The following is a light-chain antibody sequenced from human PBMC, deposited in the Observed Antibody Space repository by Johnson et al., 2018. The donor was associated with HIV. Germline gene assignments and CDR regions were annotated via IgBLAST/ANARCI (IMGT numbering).Light chain of an antibody. J-gene: IGLJ1*01. Sequence: PPSVSAAPGQKVTISCSGSSSNIGNNYVSWYQQLPGTAPKLLIYDNNKRPSGIPDRFSGSKSGTSATLGITGLQTGDEADYYCGTWDSSLSASFGTGTKVTVL. V-gene: IGLV1-51*01. CDR3: GTWDSSLSAS. CDR2: DNN. CDR1: SSNIGNNY.